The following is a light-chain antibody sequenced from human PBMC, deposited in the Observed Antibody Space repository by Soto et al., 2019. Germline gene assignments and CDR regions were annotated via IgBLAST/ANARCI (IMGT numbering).Light chain of an antibody. CDR2: GAS. J-gene: IGKJ1*01. Sequence: EIVMTQSPATLSVSPGERATLSCRASQSVSSNLAWYQQKPGQAPRLLIYGASTRATGIPARFSGSGSGTEFTLTISSLPSEDFAVYYCQQYNNWPPPWTFGQGTKVDIK. CDR1: QSVSSN. CDR3: QQYNNWPPPWT. V-gene: IGKV3-15*01.